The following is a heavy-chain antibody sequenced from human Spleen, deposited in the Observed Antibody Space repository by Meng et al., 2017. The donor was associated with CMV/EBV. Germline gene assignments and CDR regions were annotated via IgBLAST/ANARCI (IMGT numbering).Heavy chain of an antibody. CDR1: GFIFSSYW. CDR3: AKGSGWDKLGFNP. J-gene: IGHJ5*02. V-gene: IGHV3-74*01. D-gene: IGHD6-19*01. CDR2: INSDGSST. Sequence: GESLKISCAASGFIFSSYWMHWVRQAPGKGLAWVSRINSDGSSTSYADSVKGRFTISRDNSKNTLYLQMNSLRADDTAVYYCAKGSGWDKLGFNPWGQGTLVTVSS.